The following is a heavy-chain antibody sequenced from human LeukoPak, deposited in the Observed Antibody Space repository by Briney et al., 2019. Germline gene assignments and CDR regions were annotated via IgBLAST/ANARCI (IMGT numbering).Heavy chain of an antibody. V-gene: IGHV3-7*01. CDR1: GFTFSTTW. J-gene: IGHJ4*02. Sequence: GGSLRLSCIVSGFTFSTTWMSWVRQAPGKGPEWVAIINQDGSEKIYVDSLKGRFTISRDNAKDSLHLQMHSLRVEDTAVYYCARATRLPDYWGQGTPVTVSS. CDR3: ARATRLPDY. D-gene: IGHD3-16*01. CDR2: INQDGSEK.